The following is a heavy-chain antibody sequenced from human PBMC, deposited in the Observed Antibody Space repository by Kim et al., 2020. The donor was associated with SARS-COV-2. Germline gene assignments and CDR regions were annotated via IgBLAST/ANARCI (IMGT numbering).Heavy chain of an antibody. Sequence: ASVKVSCKASGYTFTSYGISWVRQAPGQGLEWMGWISAYNGNTNYAQKLQGRVTMTTDTSTSTAYMELRSLRSDDTAVYYCARVAVAGTGPIRRPFDYWGQGTLVTVSS. D-gene: IGHD6-19*01. V-gene: IGHV1-18*01. CDR3: ARVAVAGTGPIRRPFDY. CDR1: GYTFTSYG. CDR2: ISAYNGNT. J-gene: IGHJ4*02.